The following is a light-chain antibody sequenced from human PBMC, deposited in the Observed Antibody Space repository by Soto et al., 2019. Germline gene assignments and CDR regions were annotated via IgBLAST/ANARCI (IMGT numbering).Light chain of an antibody. J-gene: IGKJ1*01. V-gene: IGKV3-20*01. Sequence: EIMLTQSPATLSLSPGERATLSCRASQSVSSSHLAWYQQKPGLAPRLLIYGASSRATGIPDRFGGSGSGTDFTLTISRLEPDDFAVYYCQQYSSFPRTFGQGTKVDIK. CDR3: QQYSSFPRT. CDR1: QSVSSSH. CDR2: GAS.